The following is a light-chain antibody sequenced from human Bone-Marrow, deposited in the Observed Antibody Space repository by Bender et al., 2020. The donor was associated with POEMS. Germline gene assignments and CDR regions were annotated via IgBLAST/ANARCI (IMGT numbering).Light chain of an antibody. V-gene: IGLV2-14*03. J-gene: IGLJ1*01. CDR1: SSDVGGYNF. CDR3: GSFSSASSASS. Sequence: LAQPASVSGSPGQSITISCTGTSSDVGGYNFVSWYQQHPGRAPKPLIHNVSNRPSGISSRFSGSKSGNTASLTISGLQAEDEATYYCGSFSSASSASSFGTGTTVTVL. CDR2: NVS.